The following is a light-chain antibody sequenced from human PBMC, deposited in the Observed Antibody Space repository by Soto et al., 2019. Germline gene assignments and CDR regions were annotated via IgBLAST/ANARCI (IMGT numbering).Light chain of an antibody. CDR3: SSYTGSSTLVV. CDR2: DVS. CDR1: SSDVGGYNY. V-gene: IGLV2-14*01. Sequence: QSALTQPASVSGSPGQSITISCTGTSSDVGGYNYVSWYQQQSGKAPELMIYDVSSRPPGVSNRFSGSKSGNTACLTISGLQAEDEADYYCSSYTGSSTLVVFGGGTKLTVL. J-gene: IGLJ2*01.